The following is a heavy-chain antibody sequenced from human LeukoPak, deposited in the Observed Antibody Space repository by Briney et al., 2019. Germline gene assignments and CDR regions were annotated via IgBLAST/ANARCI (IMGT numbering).Heavy chain of an antibody. V-gene: IGHV3-9*01. D-gene: IGHD6-13*01. Sequence: PGGSLRLSCAASGFTFDDYAMHWVRQAPGKGLEWVSGISWNSGSIGYADSVKGRFTISRDNAKNSLYLQMNSLRAEDTALYYCAKDRGIRARQLVRDAFDIWGQGTMVTVSS. J-gene: IGHJ3*02. CDR2: ISWNSGSI. CDR1: GFTFDDYA. CDR3: AKDRGIRARQLVRDAFDI.